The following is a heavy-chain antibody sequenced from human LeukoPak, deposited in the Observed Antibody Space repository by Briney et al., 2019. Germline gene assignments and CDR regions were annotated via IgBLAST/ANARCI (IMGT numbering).Heavy chain of an antibody. V-gene: IGHV3-33*06. J-gene: IGHJ6*03. CDR1: GFTFSSYG. Sequence: GRSLRLSCAASGFTFSSYGMHWVRQAPGKGLEWVAVIWYDGSNKYYADSVKGRFTISRDNSKNTLYLQMNSLRAEDTAVYYCAKDSDYSGYYTDVWGKGTTVTVSS. D-gene: IGHD5-12*01. CDR3: AKDSDYSGYYTDV. CDR2: IWYDGSNK.